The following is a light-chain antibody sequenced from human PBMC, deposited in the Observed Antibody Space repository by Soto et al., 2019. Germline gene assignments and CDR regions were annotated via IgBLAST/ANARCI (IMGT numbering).Light chain of an antibody. CDR3: QQYNSYSWT. J-gene: IGKJ1*01. V-gene: IGKV1-5*03. CDR1: QSISSW. Sequence: DLQMTQSPSTLSASVGDRVTITCRASQSISSWLTWYQQKPGKAPKLLIYKASTLESGVPSRFSGGGSGTEFTLTISSLQPDDFATYYCQQYNSYSWTFGQGTKVEI. CDR2: KAS.